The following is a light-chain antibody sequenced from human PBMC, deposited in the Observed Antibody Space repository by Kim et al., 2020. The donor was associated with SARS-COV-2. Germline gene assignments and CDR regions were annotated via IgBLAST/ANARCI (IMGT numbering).Light chain of an antibody. V-gene: IGKV1-5*03. CDR1: QSIGSW. CDR3: QHYFTFPYS. Sequence: ASVGDRVTITCRASQSIGSWLAWYQQKPGKSPNLLISKASGLESGVPTRFSGSGSGTDFTLSISSLQPDDFATYYCQHYFTFPYSFGQGTKLEI. J-gene: IGKJ2*03. CDR2: KAS.